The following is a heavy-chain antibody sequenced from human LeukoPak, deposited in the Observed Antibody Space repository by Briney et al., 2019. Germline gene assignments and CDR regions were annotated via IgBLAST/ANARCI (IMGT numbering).Heavy chain of an antibody. CDR1: GYTLTELS. V-gene: IGHV1-24*01. Sequence: ASVTVSCKVSGYTLTELSMHWVRQAPGKGLEWMGGFDPEDGETIYAQKFQGRVTMTEDTSTDTAYMELSSLRSEDTAVYYCATFSSTTAKLRGDYYYGMDVWGQGTTVTVSS. CDR3: ATFSSTTAKLRGDYYYGMDV. CDR2: FDPEDGET. J-gene: IGHJ6*02. D-gene: IGHD1-26*01.